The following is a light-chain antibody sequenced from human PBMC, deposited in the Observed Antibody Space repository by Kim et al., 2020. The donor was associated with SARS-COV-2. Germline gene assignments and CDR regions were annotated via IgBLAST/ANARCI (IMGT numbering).Light chain of an antibody. Sequence: ASVGDRVTITCRASESISTYLSWYQQKPGRAPNLLIYAASTLQSGVPSRFSGSGSATEFTLSISSLQPEDFATYYCQQTYSSPLTFGQWTKVDIK. CDR1: ESISTY. CDR2: AAS. CDR3: QQTYSSPLT. J-gene: IGKJ1*01. V-gene: IGKV1-39*01.